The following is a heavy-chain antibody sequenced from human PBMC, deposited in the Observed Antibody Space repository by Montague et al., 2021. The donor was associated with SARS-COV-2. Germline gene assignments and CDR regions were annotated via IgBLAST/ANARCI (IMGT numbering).Heavy chain of an antibody. J-gene: IGHJ4*02. V-gene: IGHV4-34*01. CDR3: ARLESSWWFFDY. CDR2: INYSGDT. D-gene: IGHD2-8*02. CDR1: SGSLSGYY. Sequence: SETLSLTCAVYSGSLSGYYWSRIRQVPGKGRERTGEINYSGDTYYNQSPTSRVTISMDTAESQFSLKMTSVTAADTAVYYCARLESSWWFFDYWGQGTLVTVSS.